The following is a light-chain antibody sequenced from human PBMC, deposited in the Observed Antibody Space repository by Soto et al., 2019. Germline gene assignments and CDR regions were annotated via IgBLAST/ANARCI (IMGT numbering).Light chain of an antibody. V-gene: IGLV2-8*01. CDR1: SSDVGGYKY. CDR3: SPYAGSNNYV. J-gene: IGLJ1*01. CDR2: AVN. Sequence: QSVVTQPPSASGSPGQSVTISCTGTSSDVGGYKYVSWYQQYPGKAPKLMIYAVNKRPSGVPDRFSGSKSGNTASLTVSGLQAEDEADYYCSPYAGSNNYVFGTGTKVTVL.